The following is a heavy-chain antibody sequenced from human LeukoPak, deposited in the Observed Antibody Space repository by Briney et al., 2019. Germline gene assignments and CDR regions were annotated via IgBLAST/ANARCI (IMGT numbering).Heavy chain of an antibody. Sequence: GGSLRLSCAASRFTFSSYSMNWVRQAPGMGLEWVSSISSSGSYIYYADSVKGRFTISRDNAKNSLYLQMNSLRAEDTAVYYCARDHGAWTYYYDNKGYGLGYWGQGALVTVSS. D-gene: IGHD3-22*01. CDR3: ARDHGAWTYYYDNKGYGLGY. J-gene: IGHJ4*02. CDR1: RFTFSSYS. V-gene: IGHV3-21*01. CDR2: ISSSGSYI.